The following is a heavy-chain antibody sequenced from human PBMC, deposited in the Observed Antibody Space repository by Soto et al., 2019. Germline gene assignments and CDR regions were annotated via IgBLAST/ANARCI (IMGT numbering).Heavy chain of an antibody. Sequence: GGSLRLSCAASGFTFSSYWMHWVRQAPGKGLVWVSRINSDGSSTSYADSVKGRFTISRDNAKNTLYLQMNSLRAEDTAVYYCARDQVAATQLGNYYYYGMDVWGQGTTVTVSS. CDR3: ARDQVAATQLGNYYYYGMDV. D-gene: IGHD2-15*01. CDR2: INSDGSST. J-gene: IGHJ6*02. V-gene: IGHV3-74*01. CDR1: GFTFSSYW.